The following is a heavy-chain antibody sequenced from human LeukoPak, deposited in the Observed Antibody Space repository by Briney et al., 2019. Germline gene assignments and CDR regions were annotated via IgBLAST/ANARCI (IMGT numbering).Heavy chain of an antibody. CDR2: INHSGST. V-gene: IGHV4-34*01. D-gene: IGHD6-19*01. CDR3: ARIAVAGDDAFDI. Sequence: PSETLSLTCAVYGGSFSGYYWSWIRQPPGKGLEWIGEINHSGSTNYNPSLKSRVTISVDTSKNQFSLKLSSVTAADTAVYYCARIAVAGDDAFDIWGQGTMVTVSS. CDR1: GGSFSGYY. J-gene: IGHJ3*02.